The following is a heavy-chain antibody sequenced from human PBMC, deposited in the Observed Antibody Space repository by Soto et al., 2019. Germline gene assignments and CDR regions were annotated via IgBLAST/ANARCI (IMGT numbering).Heavy chain of an antibody. CDR2: ISSSSSYI. Sequence: GGSLRLSCAASGFTFSSYSMNWVRQAPGKGLEWVSSISSSSSYIYYADSVKGRFTISRDNAKNSLYLQMNSLRAEDTAVYYCARDFDSREGRLEWLFRFDPWGQGTLVTVSS. CDR1: GFTFSSYS. D-gene: IGHD3-3*01. J-gene: IGHJ5*02. CDR3: ARDFDSREGRLEWLFRFDP. V-gene: IGHV3-21*01.